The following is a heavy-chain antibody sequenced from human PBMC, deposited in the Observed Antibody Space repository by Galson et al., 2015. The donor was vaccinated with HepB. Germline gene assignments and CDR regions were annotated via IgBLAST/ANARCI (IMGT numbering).Heavy chain of an antibody. CDR2: VYHYGSA. D-gene: IGHD6-19*01. CDR3: VRDGLGVAVAKREF. J-gene: IGHJ4*02. CDR1: GYAISDGSY. V-gene: IGHV4-38-2*02. Sequence: ETLSLTCTVSGYAISDGSYWGWIRQSPGKGLEWIGSVYHYGSAYYNPSLKSRVTMSVDPSKNQFSLNMNSVTAADTAFYYCVRDGLGVAVAKREFWGQGILVTVSS.